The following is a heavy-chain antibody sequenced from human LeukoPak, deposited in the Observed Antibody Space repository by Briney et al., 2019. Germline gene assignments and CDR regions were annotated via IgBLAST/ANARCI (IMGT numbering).Heavy chain of an antibody. D-gene: IGHD3-16*01. V-gene: IGHV1-69*05. CDR3: ARDLSRGTDYVWE. J-gene: IGHJ4*02. CDR2: IIPIFGTA. CDR1: GGTFSSYA. Sequence: RRASVKVPCKASGGTFSSYAISWVRQAPGQGLEWMGRIIPIFGTANYAQKFQGRVTIITDESTSTAYMELSSLRSEDTAVYYCARDLSRGTDYVWEWGQGTLVTVSS.